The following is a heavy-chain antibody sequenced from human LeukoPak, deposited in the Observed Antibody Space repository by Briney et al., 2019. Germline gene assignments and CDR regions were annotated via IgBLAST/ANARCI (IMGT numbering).Heavy chain of an antibody. D-gene: IGHD6-13*01. V-gene: IGHV4-39*01. CDR3: ATHSSSWGEFDY. CDR2: IYYSGST. J-gene: IGHJ4*02. CDR1: GGSISSSSYY. Sequence: PSETLSLTCTVSGGSISSSSYYWGWIRQPPGKGLEWIGSIYYSGSTYYNPSLKRRVTISVDTSKNQFSLKLSSVTAADTAVYYCATHSSSWGEFDYWGQGTLVTVSS.